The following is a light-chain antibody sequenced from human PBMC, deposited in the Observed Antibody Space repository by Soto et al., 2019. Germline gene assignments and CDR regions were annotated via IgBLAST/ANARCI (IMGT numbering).Light chain of an antibody. CDR1: SSDVGIYNY. CDR2: EVT. V-gene: IGLV2-14*01. Sequence: QSALTQPASVSGSPGQSIAISCTGSSSDVGIYNYVSWYQQHPGKVPKLIIYEVTNRPSGVSNRFSGSKSGNTASLTISGLQAEDEADYYCSSYAGSNTVVFGGGTKLTVL. CDR3: SSYAGSNTVV. J-gene: IGLJ2*01.